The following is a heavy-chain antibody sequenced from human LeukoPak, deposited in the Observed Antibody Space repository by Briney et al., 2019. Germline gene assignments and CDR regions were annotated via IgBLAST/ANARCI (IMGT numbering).Heavy chain of an antibody. J-gene: IGHJ4*02. V-gene: IGHV4-39*07. D-gene: IGHD4-17*01. Sequence: SETLSLTCTVSGGSISSFYWSWFYWSWIRQTPGKGLEWIGSIYYSGSTYYNPSLKSRVTISVDTSKNQFSLKLSSVTAADTAVYYCARGLYGDYDYWGQGTLVTVSS. CDR3: ARGLYGDYDY. CDR2: IYYSGST. CDR1: GGSISSFYWSWFY.